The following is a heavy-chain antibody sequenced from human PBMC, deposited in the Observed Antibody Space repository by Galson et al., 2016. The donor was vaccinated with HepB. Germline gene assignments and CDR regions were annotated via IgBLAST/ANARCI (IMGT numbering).Heavy chain of an antibody. V-gene: IGHV3-73*01. CDR3: MSYRDDYLRGGD. CDR1: GFTFSGSA. D-gene: IGHD5-12*01. Sequence: SLRLSCAVSGFTFSGSAIHWVRQASVKGLEWVGRIRSKTNTYATAYGESVKGRFTIPRDDSRNTAYLQMNSLKTEDTAVYSCMSYRDDYLRGGDWGQGTLVTVSS. CDR2: IRSKTNTYAT. J-gene: IGHJ4*02.